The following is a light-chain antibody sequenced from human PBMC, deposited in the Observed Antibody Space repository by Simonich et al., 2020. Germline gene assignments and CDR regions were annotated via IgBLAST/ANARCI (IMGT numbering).Light chain of an antibody. V-gene: IGLV4-69*01. J-gene: IGLJ2*01. CDR1: SGHSSYA. CDR2: LNSDGSQ. Sequence: QLVLTQSPSASASLGASVKLTCTLSSGHSSYAIAWHQQQPEKGPRYLMKLNSDGSQSKGDGIPDRFSGSSSGAERYLTISSLQSEDEADYYCQTWGNGIVVFGGGTKLTVL. CDR3: QTWGNGIVV.